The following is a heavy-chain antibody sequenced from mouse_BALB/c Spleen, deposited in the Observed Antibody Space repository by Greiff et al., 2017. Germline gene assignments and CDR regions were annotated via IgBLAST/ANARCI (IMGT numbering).Heavy chain of an antibody. V-gene: IGHV5-6-3*01. CDR2: INSNGGST. Sequence: EVMLVESGGDLVKPGGSLKLSCAASGFTFSSYGMSWVRQTPDKRLELVATINSNGGSTYYPDSVKGRFTISRDNAKNTLYLQMSSLKSEDTAMYYCARDDPFAYWGQGTLVTVSA. J-gene: IGHJ3*01. CDR3: ARDDPFAY. CDR1: GFTFSSYG.